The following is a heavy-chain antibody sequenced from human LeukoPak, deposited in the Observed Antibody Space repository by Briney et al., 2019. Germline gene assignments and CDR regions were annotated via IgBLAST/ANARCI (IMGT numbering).Heavy chain of an antibody. J-gene: IGHJ3*02. CDR1: GFIFNSYG. D-gene: IGHD3-10*01. CDR3: ARGFSDAFDI. CDR2: IRYDGTSK. V-gene: IGHV3-30*02. Sequence: GGSLRLSCAASGFIFNSYGFHWVRQAPGKGLEGMAFIRYDGTSKYYADSVKGRFTISRDNSKNTLYLQMNSLRAEDTAVYYCARGFSDAFDIWGQGTMVTVSS.